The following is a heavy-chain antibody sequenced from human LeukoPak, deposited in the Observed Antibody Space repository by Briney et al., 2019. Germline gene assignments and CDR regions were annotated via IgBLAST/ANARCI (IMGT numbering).Heavy chain of an antibody. Sequence: GGSLRLSCAASGFTFSSYAMNWVRQAPGKGLEWVSAISGSGGSTYYADSVKGRFTISRDNSKNTLYLQMNSLRAEDTAVYYCAKGGVRYYGSGSYLHYWGQGPLVTVSS. J-gene: IGHJ4*02. CDR1: GFTFSSYA. V-gene: IGHV3-23*01. CDR3: AKGGVRYYGSGSYLHY. D-gene: IGHD3-10*01. CDR2: ISGSGGST.